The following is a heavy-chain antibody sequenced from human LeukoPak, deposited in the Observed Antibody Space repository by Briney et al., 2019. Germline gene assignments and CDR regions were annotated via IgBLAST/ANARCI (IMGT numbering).Heavy chain of an antibody. CDR3: ARDRGYCSSTSCYLIFDY. V-gene: IGHV3-21*01. Sequence: GSLRLSCAASGFTFSSYSMNWVRQAPGKGLEWVSSISSSSSYIYYADSVKGRFTISGDNAKNSLYLQMNSLRAEDTAVYYCARDRGYCSSTSCYLIFDYWGQGTLVTVSS. D-gene: IGHD2-2*01. CDR2: ISSSSSYI. J-gene: IGHJ4*02. CDR1: GFTFSSYS.